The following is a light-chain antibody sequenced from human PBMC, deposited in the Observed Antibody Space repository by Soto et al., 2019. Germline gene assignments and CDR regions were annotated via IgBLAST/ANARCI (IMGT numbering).Light chain of an antibody. CDR1: QSISSR. V-gene: IGKV1-5*03. CDR3: QQYDSYSWT. CDR2: KAS. J-gene: IGKJ1*01. Sequence: DIQITHSPSTLSASVGDRVTITCRASQSISSRLAWYQQKPGKVPKLLIYKASSLESGVPSRFSGSGSGTEFTLTISSLQPDDFATYYCQQYDSYSWTFGQGTKVEI.